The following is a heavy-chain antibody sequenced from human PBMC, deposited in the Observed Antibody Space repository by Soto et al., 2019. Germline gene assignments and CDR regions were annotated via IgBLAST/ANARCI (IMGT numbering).Heavy chain of an antibody. V-gene: IGHV1-18*01. D-gene: IGHD3-22*01. J-gene: IGHJ4*02. CDR3: ARGPTDYYDNSANYFLDY. CDR2: ISTYNVNT. Sequence: QVQLVQSGAEVKKPGASVKVSCRASGYTFITYGVSWVRQAPGQGLDWLGWISTYNVNTRHGERLQGRVTMTTDTTTNTAYMELRNLRSDDTAVYYCARGPTDYYDNSANYFLDYWGQGTLVTVSS. CDR1: GYTFITYG.